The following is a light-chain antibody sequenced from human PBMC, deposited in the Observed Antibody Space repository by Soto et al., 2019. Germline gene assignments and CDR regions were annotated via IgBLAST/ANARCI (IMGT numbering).Light chain of an antibody. CDR1: QDISNY. CDR2: DAS. CDR3: QQYDNPVWT. J-gene: IGKJ1*01. Sequence: DIQMTQSPSSLSASVGDRVTITCQASQDISNYLNWYQQKPGKAPKLLIYDASNLETGVPSRFSGSGSGTDFTFTISSLQPEDIATYYCQQYDNPVWTFGQGTKVEIK. V-gene: IGKV1-33*01.